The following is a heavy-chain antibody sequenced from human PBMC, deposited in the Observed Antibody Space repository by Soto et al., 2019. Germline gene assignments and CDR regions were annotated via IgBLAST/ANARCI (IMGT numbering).Heavy chain of an antibody. J-gene: IGHJ6*02. CDR2: IIPIFGTA. Sequence: QVQLVQSGAEVKKPGSSVKVSCKASGGTFSSYAISWVRQAPGQGLEWMGGIIPIFGTADYAQKFQGRVTLXADESTSTAYMELSSLRSEDTAVYSCATAVLLMYYYYGMDVWGQGTTVTVSS. D-gene: IGHD2-8*01. V-gene: IGHV1-69*12. CDR1: GGTFSSYA. CDR3: ATAVLLMYYYYGMDV.